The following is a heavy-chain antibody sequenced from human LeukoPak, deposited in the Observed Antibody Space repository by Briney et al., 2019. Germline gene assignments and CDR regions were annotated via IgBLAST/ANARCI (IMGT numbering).Heavy chain of an antibody. V-gene: IGHV4-30-2*01. CDR2: INHSGST. CDR1: GDSISSGGYY. D-gene: IGHD1-1*01. CDR3: ASGAKGLRWTTRVYP. J-gene: IGHJ5*02. Sequence: PSQTLSLTCTVSGDSISSGGYYWSWIRQPPGKGLEWIGEINHSGSTNYNPSLKSRVTISVDTSKNQFSLKLSSVTAADTAVYYCASGAKGLRWTTRVYPWGQGTLVTVSS.